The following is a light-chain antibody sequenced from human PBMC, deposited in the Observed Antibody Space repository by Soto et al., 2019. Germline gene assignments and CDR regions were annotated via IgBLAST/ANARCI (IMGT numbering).Light chain of an antibody. CDR3: QQSDTIPRT. V-gene: IGKV1-39*01. CDR1: QSISSH. CDR2: AAS. J-gene: IGKJ1*01. Sequence: DIQMTQSPSSLSASAGDRVTITCRASQSISSHLNWYQQKPGKAPGLLIYAASFLQTGVPPRFSGSGSGTDFNLTISSLQPEDFATYYCQQSDTIPRTFGQGTKVEIK.